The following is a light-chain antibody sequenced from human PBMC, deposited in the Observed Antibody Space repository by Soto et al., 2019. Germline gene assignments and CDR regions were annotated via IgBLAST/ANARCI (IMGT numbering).Light chain of an antibody. CDR1: QSVSSN. J-gene: IGKJ5*01. Sequence: IDLTQSRSTLSLPTGERATISCRASQSVSSNLAWYQQKPGQAPRLLIYDASNRATGIPARFSGSGSGTDFTRTISSLEPEDFAVYYCQQRSNWPITFGQGTRLEIK. V-gene: IGKV3-11*01. CDR2: DAS. CDR3: QQRSNWPIT.